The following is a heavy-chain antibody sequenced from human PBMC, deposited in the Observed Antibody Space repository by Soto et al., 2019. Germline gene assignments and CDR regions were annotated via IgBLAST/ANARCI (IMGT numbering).Heavy chain of an antibody. CDR1: GYSFTSYW. V-gene: IGHV5-51*01. CDR2: IYPSDSDT. J-gene: IGHJ6*03. CDR3: ARLGNPYYYYMDV. Sequence: GESLKISCKGSGYSFTSYWIGWVRQMPGKGLEWMGIIYPSDSDTRYSPSFQGQVTISADKSISTAYLQWSSLKASDTAMYYCARLGNPYYYYMDVWGKGTTVTVSS.